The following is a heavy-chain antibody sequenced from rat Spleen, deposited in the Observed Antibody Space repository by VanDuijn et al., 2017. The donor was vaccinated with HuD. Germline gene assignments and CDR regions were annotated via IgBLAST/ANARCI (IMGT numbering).Heavy chain of an antibody. CDR2: ISYDGSST. J-gene: IGHJ2*01. CDR3: TTRGGYYFDY. V-gene: IGHV5-20*01. Sequence: EVQLVESGGGLVQPGRSLKLSCAASGFTFSNYDMAWVRQAPTKGMEWVASISYDGSSTYYRDSVKGRFTIYRDNAKSTLYLQMDSLRSEDTATYYCTTRGGYYFDYWGHGVMVTVSS. CDR1: GFTFSNYD.